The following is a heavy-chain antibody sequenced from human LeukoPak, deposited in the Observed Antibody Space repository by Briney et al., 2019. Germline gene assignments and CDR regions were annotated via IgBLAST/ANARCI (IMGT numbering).Heavy chain of an antibody. CDR2: IWYDGSNK. CDR3: ARDSYGDYLPPDY. V-gene: IGHV3-33*01. CDR1: GFTFSSYG. Sequence: PGGSLRLSCAASGFTFSSYGMHWVRQAPGKGLEWVAVIWYDGSNKYYADSVKGRFTISRDNSKNTLYLQMNSLRAEDTAVYYCARDSYGDYLPPDYWGQGTLVTVSS. D-gene: IGHD4-17*01. J-gene: IGHJ4*02.